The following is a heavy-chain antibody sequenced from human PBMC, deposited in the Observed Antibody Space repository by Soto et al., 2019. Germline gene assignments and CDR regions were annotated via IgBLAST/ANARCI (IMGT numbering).Heavy chain of an antibody. CDR2: ISSSGSTI. CDR3: ARAYYDFWSGYNWFDP. Sequence: EVQLVESGGGLVQPGGSLRLSCAASGFTFSSYEMNWVRQAPGKGLEWVSYISSSGSTIYYADSVKGRFTISRDNAKNSLDLQMNSLRAEDTGVYYCARAYYDFWSGYNWFDPWGQGTLVTVSS. V-gene: IGHV3-48*03. CDR1: GFTFSSYE. J-gene: IGHJ5*02. D-gene: IGHD3-3*01.